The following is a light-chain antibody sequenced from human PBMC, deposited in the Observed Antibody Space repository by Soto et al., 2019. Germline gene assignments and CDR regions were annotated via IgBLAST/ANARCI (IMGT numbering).Light chain of an antibody. CDR2: DVT. CDR1: SSDIGRYDY. J-gene: IGLJ1*01. Sequence: HSVLTQPASVSGSPGQSITVSCTGTSSDIGRYDYVSWYQQHPGKVPKLLIYDVTNRPSGVSNRFSGSKSGNTASLTISGLQAEDEADYYCTSFTTAYTHVFGPGNKVTVL. V-gene: IGLV2-14*03. CDR3: TSFTTAYTHV.